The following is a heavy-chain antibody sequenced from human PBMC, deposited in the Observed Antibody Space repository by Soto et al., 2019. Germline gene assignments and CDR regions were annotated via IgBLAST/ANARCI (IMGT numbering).Heavy chain of an antibody. J-gene: IGHJ3*02. Sequence: QITLKESGPPLVKPTQTLTLTCTFSGFSLSTSGVGVGWIRQPPGKALEWLALIYWDDDKRYSPSLKSRLTITKDTSKNQVVLTMTNMDPVDTATYYCAHRQSQEKTYYDILTGNDAFDIWGQGTMVTVSS. CDR2: IYWDDDK. CDR3: AHRQSQEKTYYDILTGNDAFDI. D-gene: IGHD3-9*01. V-gene: IGHV2-5*02. CDR1: GFSLSTSGVG.